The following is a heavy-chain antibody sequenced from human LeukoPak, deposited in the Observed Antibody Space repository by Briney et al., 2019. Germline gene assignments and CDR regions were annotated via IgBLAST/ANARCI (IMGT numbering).Heavy chain of an antibody. J-gene: IGHJ4*02. CDR3: ARDRRRYCSTTSCYGDPGYFDY. CDR2: ISAYNGNT. V-gene: IGHV1-18*01. CDR1: GYTFTSYG. Sequence: ASVKVSCKASGYTFTSYGISWVRQAPGQGLEWMGWISAYNGNTNYAQKLQGRVTMTTDTSTSTAYMELRSLRSDDTAVYYCARDRRRYCSTTSCYGDPGYFDYWGQGTLVTVSS. D-gene: IGHD2-2*01.